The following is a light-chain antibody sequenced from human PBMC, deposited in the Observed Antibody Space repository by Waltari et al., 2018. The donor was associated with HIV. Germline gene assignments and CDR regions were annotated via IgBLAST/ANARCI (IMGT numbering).Light chain of an antibody. V-gene: IGKV3-11*01. CDR1: QSVSSY. CDR3: QQRSNWLLT. J-gene: IGKJ4*01. CDR2: DAS. Sequence: EIVLTQSPATLSLSPGESATLSCRASQSVSSYLAWYQQKPGQAPRLLIYDASNRATGIPARFSGSGSGTDLTLTSSSLDPEDFAVYYCQQRSNWLLTFGGGTKVEIK.